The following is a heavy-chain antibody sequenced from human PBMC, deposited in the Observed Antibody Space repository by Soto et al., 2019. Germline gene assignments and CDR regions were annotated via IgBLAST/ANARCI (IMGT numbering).Heavy chain of an antibody. CDR3: AAVGAKFDY. CDR2: IVVGSGNT. V-gene: IGHV1-58*01. Sequence: QMQLVQSGPEVKKPGTSVKVSCKASGFTFTSSAVQWVRQARGQRLEWIGWIVVGSGNTNYAQKFQERITITRDMSTSTAYMEPSSLRSEDTAVYYGAAVGAKFDYWGQGTLVTVSS. CDR1: GFTFTSSA. D-gene: IGHD1-26*01. J-gene: IGHJ4*02.